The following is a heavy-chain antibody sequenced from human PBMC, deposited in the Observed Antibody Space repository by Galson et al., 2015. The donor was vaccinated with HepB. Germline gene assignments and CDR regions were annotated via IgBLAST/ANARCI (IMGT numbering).Heavy chain of an antibody. V-gene: IGHV1-69*06. Sequence: SVKVSCKAPGGTFSSYSITWVRQAPGQGLEWMGGIIPLFGTASHAQKFQGRVTITADKSTSTVYMELSSLTSDDTAVYYCARDLATYGMDGWCQGTTVTVSS. CDR1: GGTFSSYS. J-gene: IGHJ6*02. CDR2: IIPLFGTA. CDR3: ARDLATYGMDG.